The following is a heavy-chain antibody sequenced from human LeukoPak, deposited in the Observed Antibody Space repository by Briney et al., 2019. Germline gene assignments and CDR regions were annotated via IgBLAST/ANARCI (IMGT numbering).Heavy chain of an antibody. J-gene: IGHJ4*01. V-gene: IGHV1-18*01. CDR1: GYTFSNYG. CDR3: ARDNDKVVDH. D-gene: IGHD1-1*01. CDR2: ITAYNGNR. Sequence: ASVKVSCTTSGYTFSNYGIGWVRQAPGQGLEWMGWITAYNGNRLYAQRFQGRITLTTDTSTSTSYMELRSLEYDDTAIYYCARDNDKVVDHWGQGTLVTVSS.